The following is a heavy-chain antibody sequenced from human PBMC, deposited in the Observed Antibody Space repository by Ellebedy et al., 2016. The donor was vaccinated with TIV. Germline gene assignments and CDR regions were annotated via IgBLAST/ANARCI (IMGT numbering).Heavy chain of an antibody. J-gene: IGHJ6*02. CDR2: IIPIFGTA. V-gene: IGHV1-69*05. Sequence: AASVKVSCKASGGTFSSYAISWVRQAPGQGLEWMGGIIPIFGTANYAQKFQGRVTITRNTSISTAYMELSSLRSEDTAVYYCARGIGQWLVLGFYGMDVWGQGTTVTVSS. D-gene: IGHD6-19*01. CDR1: GGTFSSYA. CDR3: ARGIGQWLVLGFYGMDV.